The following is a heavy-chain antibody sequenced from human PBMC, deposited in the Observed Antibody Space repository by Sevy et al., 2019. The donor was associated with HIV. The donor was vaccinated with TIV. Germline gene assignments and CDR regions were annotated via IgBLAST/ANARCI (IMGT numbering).Heavy chain of an antibody. CDR3: ARGPAPPTNYNFWSGHGFVDP. CDR1: GGSMSSGDYY. D-gene: IGHD3-3*01. J-gene: IGHJ5*02. Sequence: SETLSLTCSVSGGSMSSGDYYWSWIRQPPGKGLEWIGYIYYSGSTYYNPSLKSRVTISVDTSKNQFSLKLSSVTAADTAVYYCARGPAPPTNYNFWSGHGFVDPWGQGTLVTVSS. V-gene: IGHV4-30-4*01. CDR2: IYYSGST.